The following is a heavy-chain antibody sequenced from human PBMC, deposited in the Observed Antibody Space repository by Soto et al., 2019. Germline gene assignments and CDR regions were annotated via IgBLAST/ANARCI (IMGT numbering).Heavy chain of an antibody. CDR3: ARREIQGPIDY. CDR1: GYSISSSNW. Sequence: QVQLQESGPGLVKPSDTLSLTGAVCGYSISSSNWWGWIRQPPGKGLEWIGYIYYSGTTYYNPSLKSRVTLSVDTSKNQFSLKLTSVTAVDTAVYYCARREIQGPIDYWGQGTLVTVSS. D-gene: IGHD1-26*01. V-gene: IGHV4-28*01. CDR2: IYYSGTT. J-gene: IGHJ4*02.